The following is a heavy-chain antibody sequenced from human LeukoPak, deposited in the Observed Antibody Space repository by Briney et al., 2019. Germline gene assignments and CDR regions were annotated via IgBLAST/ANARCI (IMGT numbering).Heavy chain of an antibody. CDR2: IIPIFGTA. CDR3: AKALGLNDSSGYYYVGYFQH. V-gene: IGHV1-69*13. D-gene: IGHD3-22*01. J-gene: IGHJ1*01. Sequence: ASVKVSCKASGGTFSSYAISWVRQAPGQGLEWMGGIIPIFGTANYAQKFQGRVTITADESTSTAYMELSSLRSEDTAVYYCAKALGLNDSSGYYYVGYFQHWGQGTLVTVSS. CDR1: GGTFSSYA.